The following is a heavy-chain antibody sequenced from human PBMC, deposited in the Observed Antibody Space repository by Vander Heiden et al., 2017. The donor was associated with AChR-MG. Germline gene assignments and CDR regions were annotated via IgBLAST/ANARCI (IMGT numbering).Heavy chain of an antibody. V-gene: IGHV1-3*01. CDR2: INAGNGNT. Sequence: QVQLVQSGAEVQKPGASVKVSCKASGYTFTSYAMHWVSQAPGQGLEWMGWINAGNGNTKYSQKFQGRVTITRDTSASTAYMELSSLRSEDTAVYYCARRGRYCSGGSCYSGYNWFDPWGQGTLVTVSS. D-gene: IGHD2-15*01. CDR1: GYTFTSYA. CDR3: ARRGRYCSGGSCYSGYNWFDP. J-gene: IGHJ5*02.